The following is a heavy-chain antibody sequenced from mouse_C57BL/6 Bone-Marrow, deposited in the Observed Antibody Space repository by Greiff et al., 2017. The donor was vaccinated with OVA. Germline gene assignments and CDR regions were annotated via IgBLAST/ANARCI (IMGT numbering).Heavy chain of an antibody. CDR2: IYPGDGDT. Sequence: QVQLKQSGPELVKPGASVKISCKASGYAFSSSWMNWVKQRPGKGLEWIGRIYPGDGDTNYNGKFKGKATLTADKSSSTAYMQLSRLTSEGSAVYVCALYHFDYWGQGTTHTVSS. V-gene: IGHV1-82*01. D-gene: IGHD2-1*01. CDR3: ALYHFDY. CDR1: GYAFSSSW. J-gene: IGHJ2*01.